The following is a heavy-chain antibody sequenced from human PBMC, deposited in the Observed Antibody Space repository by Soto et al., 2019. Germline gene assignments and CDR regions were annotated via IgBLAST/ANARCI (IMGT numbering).Heavy chain of an antibody. V-gene: IGHV3-21*01. Sequence: EVQLVESGGGLVKPGGSLRLSCAASGFTFSSYSMNWVRQAPGKGLEWVSSISSSSSYIYYADSVKGRFTISRDNAKNSLYLPMTSLRAEYTAVYYGARDVRGPPLGMDVWGQGTTVTVSS. CDR1: GFTFSSYS. CDR2: ISSSSSYI. J-gene: IGHJ6*02. CDR3: ARDVRGPPLGMDV. D-gene: IGHD3-16*01.